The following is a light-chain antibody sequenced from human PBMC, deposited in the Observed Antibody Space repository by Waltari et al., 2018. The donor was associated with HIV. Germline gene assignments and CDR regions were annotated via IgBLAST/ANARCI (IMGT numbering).Light chain of an antibody. CDR1: SSDLGGYNF. V-gene: IGLV2-14*03. Sequence: QSALTQPASVSGSPGQSITISCTGTSSDLGGYNFVSWYQQHPGKVPKLMIYDVANRPSEISDRFSGSKSGNTASLTISGLHAEDEADYYCSSYTSSFTLVFGGGTKLTVL. CDR3: SSYTSSFTLV. J-gene: IGLJ2*01. CDR2: DVA.